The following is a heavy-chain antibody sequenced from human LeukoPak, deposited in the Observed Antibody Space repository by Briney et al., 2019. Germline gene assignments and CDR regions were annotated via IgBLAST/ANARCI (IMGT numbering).Heavy chain of an antibody. Sequence: SETLSLTCTVSGGSISSSSYYWGWIRQPPGKGLEWIGSIYYSGSTYYNPSLKSRVTISVDTSKNQFSLKLSSVTAADTAVYFWGRPGTGSSSSSLQYWGQETLVTVSS. CDR2: IYYSGST. CDR3: GRPGTGSSSSSLQY. J-gene: IGHJ4*02. CDR1: GGSISSSSYY. D-gene: IGHD6-6*01. V-gene: IGHV4-39*01.